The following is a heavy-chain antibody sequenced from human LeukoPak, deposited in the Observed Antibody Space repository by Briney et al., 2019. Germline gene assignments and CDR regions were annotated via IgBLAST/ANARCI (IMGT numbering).Heavy chain of an antibody. D-gene: IGHD3-3*01. Sequence: ASVKVSCKASGYTFTGYYMHWVRQAPGQGLEWMGIINPSGGSTSYAQKFQGRVTMTRDTSTSTVYMELSSLRSEDTAVYYCARAAIGAYYDFWSGPQYWFDPWGQGTLVTVSS. J-gene: IGHJ5*02. CDR3: ARAAIGAYYDFWSGPQYWFDP. V-gene: IGHV1-46*01. CDR1: GYTFTGYY. CDR2: INPSGGST.